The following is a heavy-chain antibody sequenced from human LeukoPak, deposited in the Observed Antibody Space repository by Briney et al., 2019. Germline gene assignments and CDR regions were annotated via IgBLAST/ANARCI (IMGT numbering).Heavy chain of an antibody. CDR3: ARDGYTYGQVDY. D-gene: IGHD5-18*01. CDR2: INPNSGGT. Sequence: ASVKVSCKASGHTFTDYYWHWVRQAPGQGLEWMGWINPNSGGTNYAQKFQGRVTMTRDTSVSTAYMELSGLTSDDTAVYYYARDGYTYGQVDYWGQGTQVTVSS. J-gene: IGHJ4*02. CDR1: GHTFTDYY. V-gene: IGHV1-2*02.